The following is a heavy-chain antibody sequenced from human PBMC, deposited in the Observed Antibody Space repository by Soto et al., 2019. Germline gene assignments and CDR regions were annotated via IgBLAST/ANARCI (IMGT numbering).Heavy chain of an antibody. D-gene: IGHD3-10*01. Sequence: QVQLVESGGAVVQPGESLRLACEASGFTVSSHAMHWVRQAPGKGLEWMAVILDDGRNKYYADSVKGRFTISRDNSKNTLYVQMNSLRAEDTAVYYCAREGDSGRAGMDVWGQGTTLTVS. V-gene: IGHV3-30*04. CDR2: ILDDGRNK. J-gene: IGHJ6*02. CDR3: AREGDSGRAGMDV. CDR1: GFTVSSHA.